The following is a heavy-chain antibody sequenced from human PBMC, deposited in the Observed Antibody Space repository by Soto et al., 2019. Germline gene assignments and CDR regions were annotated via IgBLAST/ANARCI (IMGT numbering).Heavy chain of an antibody. J-gene: IGHJ5*02. Sequence: QITLKESGPTLVKSTQTLTLTCTFSGFSLSSGGGAVGWIRQPPGKALEWLAIIYASGGTHYSPSLKTRLTITKDTSKNQVVLTMTNIDPVDTATYYCGHRRDVATRCWFDPWGQGILVTVSS. CDR3: GHRRDVATRCWFDP. V-gene: IGHV2-5*01. CDR2: IYASGGT. CDR1: GFSLSSGGGA. D-gene: IGHD6-6*01.